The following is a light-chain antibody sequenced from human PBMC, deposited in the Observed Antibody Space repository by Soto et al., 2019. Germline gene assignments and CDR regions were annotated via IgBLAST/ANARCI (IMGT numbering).Light chain of an antibody. Sequence: QSALTQPASVSGSPGQSITISCSGTSSVVGGYKYVSWYQQHPGKAPKLMIYEVSNRPSGVSNRFSGSKSGNTASLTISGLQAEDEADYYCGSYSSSNTLGVFGGGTKLTVL. V-gene: IGLV2-14*01. CDR1: SSVVGGYKY. CDR3: GSYSSSNTLGV. J-gene: IGLJ2*01. CDR2: EVS.